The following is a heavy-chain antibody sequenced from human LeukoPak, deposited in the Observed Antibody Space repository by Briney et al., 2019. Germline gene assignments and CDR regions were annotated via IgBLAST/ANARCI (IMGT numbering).Heavy chain of an antibody. CDR1: GGSISSYY. D-gene: IGHD1-20*01. CDR2: IYYSGST. J-gene: IGHJ4*02. Sequence: SETLSLTCTVSGGSISSYYWSWIRQPPGKGLEWIGYIYYSGSTNYNPSLRSRVTISVDTSKNQFSLKLSSVTAADTAVYYCARAWYNWRETYYFDYWGQGTLVTVSS. V-gene: IGHV4-59*08. CDR3: ARAWYNWRETYYFDY.